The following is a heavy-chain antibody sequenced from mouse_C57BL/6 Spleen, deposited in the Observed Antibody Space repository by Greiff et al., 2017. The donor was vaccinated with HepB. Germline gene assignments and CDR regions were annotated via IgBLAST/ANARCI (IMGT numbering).Heavy chain of an antibody. CDR1: GFTFSSYA. Sequence: EVKRVESGGGLVKPGGSLKLSCAASGFTFSSYAMSWVRQTPEKRLEWVATISDGGSYTYYPDNVKGRFTISRDNAKNNLYLQMSHLKSEDTAMYYCAREGAWFAYWGQGTLVTVSA. CDR3: AREGAWFAY. D-gene: IGHD3-1*01. J-gene: IGHJ3*01. CDR2: ISDGGSYT. V-gene: IGHV5-4*01.